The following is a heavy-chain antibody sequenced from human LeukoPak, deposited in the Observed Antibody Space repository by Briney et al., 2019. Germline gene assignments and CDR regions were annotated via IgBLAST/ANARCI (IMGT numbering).Heavy chain of an antibody. V-gene: IGHV4-38-2*02. CDR1: GYSIRTDYY. D-gene: IGHD5-24*01. CDR2: INKSGNT. Sequence: SETLSLTCTVSGYSIRTDYYWGWIRQLPGKGPQWIGTINKSGNTYYNPSLRSRVTISVDTSKNQFSLRLSSVTAADTAVYYCARHGRDGYNRHYYYMDVWGKGTTVTVSS. CDR3: ARHGRDGYNRHYYYMDV. J-gene: IGHJ6*03.